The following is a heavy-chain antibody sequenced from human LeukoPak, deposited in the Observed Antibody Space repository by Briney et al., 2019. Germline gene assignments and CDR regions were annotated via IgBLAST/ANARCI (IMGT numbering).Heavy chain of an antibody. CDR2: ISSSSSYI. CDR1: GFTFSSYS. Sequence: GGSLRLSCAASGFTFSSYSMNWVRQAPGKGLEWVSSISSSSSYIYYADSVKGRFTISRDNAKNSLYLQMNSLRAEDTAVYYCARDLIVVGPVDYWGQGTLVTVSS. V-gene: IGHV3-21*01. D-gene: IGHD3-22*01. CDR3: ARDLIVVGPVDY. J-gene: IGHJ4*02.